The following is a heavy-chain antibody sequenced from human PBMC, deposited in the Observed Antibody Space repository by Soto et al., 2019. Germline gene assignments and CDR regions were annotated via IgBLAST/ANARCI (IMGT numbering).Heavy chain of an antibody. D-gene: IGHD6-13*01. Sequence: QVPLVESGGGLVRPGGSLRLSCAASGFTLSDSYMSWIRQAPGKGLEWVSYIDSSGSTIYNADSVKGRFIISRDNAKNSLYLQMNSLRVEDTAVYYCARDRSGSWYGRGYHYYGMDVWGQGTTVTVSS. V-gene: IGHV3-11*01. J-gene: IGHJ6*02. CDR3: ARDRSGSWYGRGYHYYGMDV. CDR2: IDSSGSTI. CDR1: GFTLSDSY.